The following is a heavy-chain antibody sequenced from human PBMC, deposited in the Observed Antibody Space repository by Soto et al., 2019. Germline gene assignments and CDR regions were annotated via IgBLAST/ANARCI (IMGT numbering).Heavy chain of an antibody. V-gene: IGHV3-30*18. CDR1: GFTFSSYG. CDR3: AKAGWTYYYYYGMDV. D-gene: IGHD2-15*01. J-gene: IGHJ6*02. Sequence: GGSLRLSCAASGFTFSSYGMHWVRQAPGKGLEWVAVISYDGSNKYYADSVKGRFTISRDNSKNTLYLQMNSLRAEDTAVYYCAKAGWTYYYYYGMDVWGQGTTVTVSS. CDR2: ISYDGSNK.